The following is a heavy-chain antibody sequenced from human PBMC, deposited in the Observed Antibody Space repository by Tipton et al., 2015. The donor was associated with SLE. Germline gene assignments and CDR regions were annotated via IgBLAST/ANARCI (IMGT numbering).Heavy chain of an antibody. D-gene: IGHD2-2*01. CDR3: VRECSSTTLLDYFDY. J-gene: IGHJ4*02. V-gene: IGHV1-2*02. CDR1: GYTFTGHY. CDR2: VSPNSGGT. Sequence: QSGPEVKKPGASVKVSCRASGYTFTGHYMHWVRQAPGQGLEWMGWVSPNSGGTNYAQNFLGRVTMTRDTSINTAYMELSGLRSDDTAVYYCVRECSSTTLLDYFDYWGQGTLVTVSS.